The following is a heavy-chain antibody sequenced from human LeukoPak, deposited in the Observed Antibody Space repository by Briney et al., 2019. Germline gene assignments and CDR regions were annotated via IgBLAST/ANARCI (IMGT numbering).Heavy chain of an antibody. CDR1: GGSISSSSYY. Sequence: PSETLSLTCTVSGGSISSSSYYWGWIRQPPGKGLEWIGGIYYSGSTYYNPSLKSRVTISVDTSKNQFSLKLSSVTAADTAVYYCARPGYCANGVCQYYFDYCGQGTLVTVSS. CDR2: IYYSGST. CDR3: ARPGYCANGVCQYYFDY. V-gene: IGHV4-39*01. J-gene: IGHJ4*02. D-gene: IGHD2-8*01.